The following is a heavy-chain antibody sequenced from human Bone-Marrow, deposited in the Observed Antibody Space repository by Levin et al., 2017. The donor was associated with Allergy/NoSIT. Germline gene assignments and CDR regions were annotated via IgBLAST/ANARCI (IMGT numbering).Heavy chain of an antibody. J-gene: IGHJ3*01. CDR1: GFTFEESA. D-gene: IGHD3-22*01. CDR2: INGNGGGI. V-gene: IGHV3-9*01. Sequence: QAGGSLRLSCAASGFTFEESAMHWVRQVPGKGLEWVSGINGNGGGIAYADSVKGRFTISRDNAENSLYLQMTSLKPEDAAVYFCAKDRSRNNYESSGYYSHDAFELWGQGTLVTVSS. CDR3: AKDRSRNNYESSGYYSHDAFEL.